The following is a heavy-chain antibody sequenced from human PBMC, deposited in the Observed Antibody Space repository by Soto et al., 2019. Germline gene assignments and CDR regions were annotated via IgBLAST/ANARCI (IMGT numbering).Heavy chain of an antibody. Sequence: EVQLVESGGGLVQPGGSLRLSCAASGFTFSSYDMHWVRQATGKGLEWVSAIGTAGDTYYPGSVKSRFTISRENAKNSLYIQMNSLRAGDTAVYYCARGPYGSGSPIAPYYFDYWGQGTLVTVSS. V-gene: IGHV3-13*01. CDR2: IGTAGDT. CDR3: ARGPYGSGSPIAPYYFDY. D-gene: IGHD3-10*01. CDR1: GFTFSSYD. J-gene: IGHJ4*02.